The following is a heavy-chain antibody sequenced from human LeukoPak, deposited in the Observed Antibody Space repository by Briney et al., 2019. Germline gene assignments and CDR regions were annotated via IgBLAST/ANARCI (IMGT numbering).Heavy chain of an antibody. CDR2: IIPISGTT. CDR1: GGTFTSYA. CDR3: ARHLGAVAGGYYYYMDV. J-gene: IGHJ6*03. Sequence: SVKVSCKTSGGTFTSYAITWVRPAPGQGLEWMGKIIPISGTTNYAQKFQGRVTFTADESTSTAYMELSSLRSEDTALYYCARHLGAVAGGYYYYMDVWGKGTTVTVSS. V-gene: IGHV1-69*15. D-gene: IGHD6-19*01.